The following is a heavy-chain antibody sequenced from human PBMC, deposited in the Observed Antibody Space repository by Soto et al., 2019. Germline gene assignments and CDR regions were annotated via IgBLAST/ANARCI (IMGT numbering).Heavy chain of an antibody. J-gene: IGHJ4*02. CDR1: GYTFTGYF. Sequence: ASVKVSCKASGYTFTGYFMHWVRQAPGQGLEWMGWINPNSGATKYAQKFQGRVTLSRDTSIRTAYMELSGLRSDGTAVYYCARGGGTILAPLPWGQGTMVTV. V-gene: IGHV1-2*02. D-gene: IGHD3-3*01. CDR2: INPNSGAT. CDR3: ARGGGTILAPLP.